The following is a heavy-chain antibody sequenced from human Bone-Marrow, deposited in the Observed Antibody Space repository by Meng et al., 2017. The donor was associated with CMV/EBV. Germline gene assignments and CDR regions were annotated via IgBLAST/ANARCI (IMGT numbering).Heavy chain of an antibody. D-gene: IGHD6-13*01. J-gene: IGHJ6*02. Sequence: YYWSWIRQPPGKGLEWSGEINHSGSTNCNPSLKSRVTISVDTSKNQFSLKLSSVTAADTAVYYGARGPIPSSYSSSWYYNYYYGMDVWGQGTTVTVSS. CDR3: ARGPIPSSYSSSWYYNYYYGMDV. V-gene: IGHV4-34*01. CDR1: YY. CDR2: INHSGST.